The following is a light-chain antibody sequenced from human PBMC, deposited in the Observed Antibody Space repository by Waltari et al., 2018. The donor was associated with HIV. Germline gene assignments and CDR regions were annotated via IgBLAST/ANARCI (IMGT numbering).Light chain of an antibody. J-gene: IGLJ2*01. Sequence: QSALTQPASVSGCHGQSITISCTSTSSDVATSNLVSWYQQHPGKAPKLMIYEVSKRPSVVSDRFSGSKSGDTASLTISGLQAEDEADYYCCSYVSNVIFGGGTKLTVL. CDR2: EVS. CDR3: CSYVSNVI. V-gene: IGLV2-23*02. CDR1: SSDVATSNL.